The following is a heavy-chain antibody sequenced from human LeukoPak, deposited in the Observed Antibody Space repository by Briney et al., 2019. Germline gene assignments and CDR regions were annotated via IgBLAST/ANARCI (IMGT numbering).Heavy chain of an antibody. D-gene: IGHD3-22*01. V-gene: IGHV3-7*01. CDR2: IKQGGSEK. CDR3: ARSARGYYYDSSGYYSPLFDY. J-gene: IGHJ4*02. CDR1: GFTLSSYW. Sequence: GGSLTRSCAASGFTLSSYWMSWVRQAPGKGWEWGANIKQGGSEKYYVDSGKGRFTISRDNAKNSLDLQMNSLRAEDTAVYYCARSARGYYYDSSGYYSPLFDYWGQGTLVTVSS.